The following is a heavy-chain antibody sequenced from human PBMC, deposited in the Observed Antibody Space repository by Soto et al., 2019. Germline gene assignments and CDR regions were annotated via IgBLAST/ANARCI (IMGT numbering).Heavy chain of an antibody. J-gene: IGHJ6*02. D-gene: IGHD6-13*01. V-gene: IGHV1-18*01. CDR2: ISAYNGNT. CDR1: GYTFTSYG. CDR3: ARDQVAAAAGRINGMDV. Sequence: QVQLVQSGAEVKKPGASVKVSCKASGYTFTSYGISWVRQAPGQGLEWMGWISAYNGNTNYAQKLQGRVTMTTDTSTSPAYMELRSLRSDDTAVYYCARDQVAAAAGRINGMDVWGQGTTVTVSS.